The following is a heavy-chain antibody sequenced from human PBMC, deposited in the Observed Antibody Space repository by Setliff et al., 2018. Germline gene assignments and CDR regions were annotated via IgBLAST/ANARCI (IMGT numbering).Heavy chain of an antibody. CDR1: GGTFSSYA. J-gene: IGHJ6*03. D-gene: IGHD2-15*01. Sequence: ASVKVSCKASGGTFSSYAIDWVRQAPGQGLEWMGGIIPMFGTTNYAQRFRGRVTITADESTTTAYLELSSLGSEDTAVYYCARVRDCSGGICHRGFHHYMDVWGKGTTVTVSS. V-gene: IGHV1-69*13. CDR3: ARVRDCSGGICHRGFHHYMDV. CDR2: IIPMFGTT.